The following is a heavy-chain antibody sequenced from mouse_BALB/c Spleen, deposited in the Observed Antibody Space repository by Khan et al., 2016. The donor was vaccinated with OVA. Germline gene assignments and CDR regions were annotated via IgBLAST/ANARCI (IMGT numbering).Heavy chain of an antibody. CDR1: GFTFSSYS. Sequence: EVELVESGGDLVQPGGSLKLSCAASGFTFSSYSMSWVRQTPEKRLEWVASISNGGSCTYYPDTVKGRFTISRDNAKNTLYLQMSGLKSEDTAMYCTGRRATTEYDYYMDYWGQGTSVTVSS. CDR3: GRRATTEYDYYMDY. D-gene: IGHD1-1*01. J-gene: IGHJ4*01. CDR2: ISNGGSCT. V-gene: IGHV5-12-2*01.